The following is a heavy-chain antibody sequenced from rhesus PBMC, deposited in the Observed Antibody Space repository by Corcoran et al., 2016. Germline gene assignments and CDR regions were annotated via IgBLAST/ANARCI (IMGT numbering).Heavy chain of an antibody. V-gene: IGHV4-127*01. D-gene: IGHD3-34*01. Sequence: QVQLQESGSGLVKPSETLSLTCAVSGYSISSGYGWSWIRQPPGTGLEWLGYIGGRSGSTNNNPSLTSRVTISKDTAKNQFSLKLSSGTAADAAVYYCARAGGVFAFDYWGQGVLVTVSS. CDR1: GYSISSGYG. CDR3: ARAGGVFAFDY. CDR2: IGGRSGST. J-gene: IGHJ4*01.